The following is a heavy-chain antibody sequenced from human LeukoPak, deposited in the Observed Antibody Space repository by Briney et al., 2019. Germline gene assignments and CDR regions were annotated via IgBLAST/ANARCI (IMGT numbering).Heavy chain of an antibody. CDR3: ARVYSYGPTYYYGMDV. J-gene: IGHJ6*02. CDR2: ISYDGSNK. V-gene: IGHV3-30-3*01. CDR1: GFTFSSYA. Sequence: GGSLRLSCAASGFTFSSYAMSWVRQAPGKGLEWVAVISYDGSNKYYADSVKGRFTISRDNSKNTLYLQMNSLRAEDTAVYYCARVYSYGPTYYYGMDVWGQGTTVTVSS. D-gene: IGHD5-18*01.